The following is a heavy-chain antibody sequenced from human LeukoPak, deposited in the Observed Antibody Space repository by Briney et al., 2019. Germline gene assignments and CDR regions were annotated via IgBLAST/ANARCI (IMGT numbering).Heavy chain of an antibody. CDR3: ARAHPSGSLRGLGMDV. J-gene: IGHJ6*02. Sequence: GGSLRLSCAASGFTVSSNCMSWVRQAPGKVLEWVSVIYSGGTTYYADSVKGRFTISRDNSKNTLYLQMNSLRAEDTAVYYCARAHPSGSLRGLGMDVWGQGTTVTVSS. CDR1: GFTVSSNC. D-gene: IGHD3-10*01. V-gene: IGHV3-53*01. CDR2: IYSGGTT.